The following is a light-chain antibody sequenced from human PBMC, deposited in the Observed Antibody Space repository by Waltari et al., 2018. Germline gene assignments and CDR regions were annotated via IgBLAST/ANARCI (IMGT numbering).Light chain of an antibody. Sequence: QSALTQPASVSGSPGQSITISCTGTSSDVGGYNYVSWYQKHPGKAPKLMIYDVRNRPSGGSNRFSGSKSGNTASLTISGLQAEDEADYYCSSYTSSTVVFGGGTKLTVL. CDR1: SSDVGGYNY. J-gene: IGLJ2*01. CDR3: SSYTSSTVV. CDR2: DVR. V-gene: IGLV2-14*03.